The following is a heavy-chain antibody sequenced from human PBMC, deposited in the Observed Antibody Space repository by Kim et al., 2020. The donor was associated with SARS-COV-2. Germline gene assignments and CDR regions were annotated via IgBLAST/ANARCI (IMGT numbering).Heavy chain of an antibody. D-gene: IGHD3-3*01. CDR3: ARGRYDFWSGPTSPYYFDY. CDR1: GGTFSSYA. Sequence: ASVKVSCKASGGTFSSYAISWVRQAPGQGLEWMGGIIPIFGTANYAQKFQGRVTITADESTSTAYMELSSLRSEDTAVYYCARGRYDFWSGPTSPYYFDYWGQGTLVTVSS. J-gene: IGHJ4*02. CDR2: IIPIFGTA. V-gene: IGHV1-69*13.